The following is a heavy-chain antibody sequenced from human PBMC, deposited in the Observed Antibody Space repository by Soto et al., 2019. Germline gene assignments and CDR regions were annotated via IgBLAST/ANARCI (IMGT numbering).Heavy chain of an antibody. CDR1: GFTLTSYG. CDR2: IGRGGDT. V-gene: IGHV3-23*01. CDR3: AKSRDHDYGDSFDY. D-gene: IGHD4-17*01. J-gene: IGHJ4*02. Sequence: GGSLRLSCEVSGFTLTSYGMNWVRQAPDKGLEWVSTIGRGGDTFYADSVRGRFTISRDNSKNTLYLQMNSLRAEDTAVYYCAKSRDHDYGDSFDYWGQGTLVTVSS.